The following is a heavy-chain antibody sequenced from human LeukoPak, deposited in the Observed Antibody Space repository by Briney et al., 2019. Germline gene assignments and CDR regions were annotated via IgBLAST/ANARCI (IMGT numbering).Heavy chain of an antibody. CDR1: GLMFGDYA. CDR3: TRDHWNTFDY. V-gene: IGHV3-49*04. J-gene: IGHJ4*02. CDR2: IRSNIYGGTT. Sequence: PGGSLSLSCRTSGLMFGDYAMSWVRRAPGKGLEWVAFIRSNIYGGTTEYAASVRGRFTISRDDSESSVYLQMNSLKTEDTAVYYCTRDHWNTFDYWGQGTLVTVSS. D-gene: IGHD1/OR15-1a*01.